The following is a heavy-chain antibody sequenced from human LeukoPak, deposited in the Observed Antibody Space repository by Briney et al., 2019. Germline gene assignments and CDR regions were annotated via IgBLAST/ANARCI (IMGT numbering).Heavy chain of an antibody. CDR1: GFTFSSYW. CDR2: INNDGSST. J-gene: IGHJ4*02. V-gene: IGHV3-74*01. Sequence: QPGGSLRLSCAASGFTFSSYWMHWVRQSPGKGPVWVSRINNDGSSTTYADSVKGRFTISRDNAKNTLYLQMNSLRAEDTAVYYCARETDSSGYYYDYWGQGTLVTVSS. D-gene: IGHD3-22*01. CDR3: ARETDSSGYYYDY.